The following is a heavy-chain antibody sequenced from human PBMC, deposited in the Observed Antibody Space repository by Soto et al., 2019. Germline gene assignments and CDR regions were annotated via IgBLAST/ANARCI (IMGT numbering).Heavy chain of an antibody. V-gene: IGHV4-4*07. J-gene: IGHJ3*02. CDR3: ARKDPDCGGDCGDAFDI. CDR1: GGSISSYY. CDR2: IYTSGST. Sequence: PSETLSLTCTVSGGSISSYYWSWIRQPAGKGLEWIGRIYTSGSTNYNPSLKSRVTMSVDTSKNQFSLKLSSVTAADTAVYYCARKDPDCGGDCGDAFDIWGQGTMVTVSS. D-gene: IGHD2-21*02.